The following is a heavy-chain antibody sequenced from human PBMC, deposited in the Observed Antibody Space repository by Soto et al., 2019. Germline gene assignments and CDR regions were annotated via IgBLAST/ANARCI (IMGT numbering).Heavy chain of an antibody. CDR1: GFTFGSYA. CDR2: LGGNGVTT. J-gene: IGHJ6*03. CDR3: AKALRPSWNFFDYMDV. Sequence: EVQLLESGGGLVQPGGSLRLSCVVSGFTFGSYAMSWVRQAPAKGPEWVAILGGNGVTTYYADSVKGRFTISGDKSKSTVFRQMNRLSAADTGVYYCAKALRPSWNFFDYMDVWGRGTSVTVSS. V-gene: IGHV3-23*01. D-gene: IGHD1-7*01.